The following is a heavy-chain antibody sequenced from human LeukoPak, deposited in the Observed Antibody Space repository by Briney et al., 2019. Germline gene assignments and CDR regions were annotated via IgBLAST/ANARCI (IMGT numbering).Heavy chain of an antibody. CDR3: ARDTPYSSGTDGDYYYGMDV. CDR1: GFTFSSYG. J-gene: IGHJ6*02. Sequence: GGSLRLSCAASGFTFSSYGMHWVRQAPGKGLEWVAIKWYDGRKKYYTDSVKGRFTISRDNSKNTLYLQMNGLRAEDTAVYYCARDTPYSSGTDGDYYYGMDVWGQGTTVTVSS. CDR2: KWYDGRKK. V-gene: IGHV3-33*01. D-gene: IGHD6-25*01.